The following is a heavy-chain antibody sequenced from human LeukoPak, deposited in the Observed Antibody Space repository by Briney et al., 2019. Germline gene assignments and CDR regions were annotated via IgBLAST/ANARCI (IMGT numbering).Heavy chain of an antibody. CDR3: ARDSVTSYYYGMDV. CDR2: ISAYNGNT. V-gene: IGHV1-18*01. J-gene: IGHJ6*02. D-gene: IGHD3-16*02. CDR1: GYTFTSYG. Sequence: ASVKVSCKASGYTFTSYGISWVRQAPGQGLEWVGWISAYNGNTNYAQKLQGRVTMTTDTSTSTAYMELRSLRSDDTAVYYCARDSVTSYYYGMDVWGQGTTVTVSS.